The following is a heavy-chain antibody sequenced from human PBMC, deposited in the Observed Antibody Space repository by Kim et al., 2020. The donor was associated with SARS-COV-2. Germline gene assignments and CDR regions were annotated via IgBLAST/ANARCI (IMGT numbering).Heavy chain of an antibody. V-gene: IGHV4-39*01. CDR3: AVSMVRGVIVQNDY. CDR2: IYYSGST. D-gene: IGHD3-10*01. J-gene: IGHJ4*02. Sequence: SETLSLTCTVSGGSISSSSYYWGWIRQPPGKGLEWIGSIYYSGSTYYNPSLKSRVTISVDTSKNQFSLKLSSVTAADTAVYYCAVSMVRGVIVQNDYWGQGTLVTVSS. CDR1: GGSISSSSYY.